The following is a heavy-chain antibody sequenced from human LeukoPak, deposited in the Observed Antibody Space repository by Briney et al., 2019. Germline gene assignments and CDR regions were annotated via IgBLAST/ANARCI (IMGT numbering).Heavy chain of an antibody. CDR2: ISAYNGNT. V-gene: IGHV1-18*01. J-gene: IGHJ5*02. Sequence: ASVKVSCKASGYTFTSYGISWVRQAPGQGLEWMGWISAYNGNTNYAQKFQGRVTITADESTSTAYMELSSLRSEDTAVYYCAREGATVSTQNPYNWFDPWGQGTLVTVSS. CDR3: AREGATVSTQNPYNWFDP. D-gene: IGHD4-11*01. CDR1: GYTFTSYG.